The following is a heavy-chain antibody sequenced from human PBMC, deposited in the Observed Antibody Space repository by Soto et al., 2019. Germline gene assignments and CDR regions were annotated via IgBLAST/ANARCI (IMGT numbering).Heavy chain of an antibody. Sequence: ASVKVSCKASGYAFTSYAMHWVRQAPGQRLEWMGWINAGNGNTKYSQKFQGRVTITRDTSISTAYMELSSLRSEDTAVYYCARDLLTGYSSIFPLDYWGQGTLVTVSS. CDR2: INAGNGNT. CDR3: ARDLLTGYSSIFPLDY. J-gene: IGHJ4*02. CDR1: GYAFTSYA. D-gene: IGHD3-9*01. V-gene: IGHV1-3*01.